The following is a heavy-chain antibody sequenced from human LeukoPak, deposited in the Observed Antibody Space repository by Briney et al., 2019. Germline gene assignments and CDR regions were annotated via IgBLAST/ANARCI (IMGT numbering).Heavy chain of an antibody. V-gene: IGHV4-34*01. Sequence: PSETLSLTCAVYGGSFSGYYWSWIRQPPGKGLEWIGEINHSGSTNYNPSLKSRVTISVDTSKNQFSLKLSSVTATDTAVYYCARRIKRLLWFGELSPWGQGTLVTVSS. J-gene: IGHJ5*02. D-gene: IGHD3-10*01. CDR2: INHSGST. CDR3: ARRIKRLLWFGELSP. CDR1: GGSFSGYY.